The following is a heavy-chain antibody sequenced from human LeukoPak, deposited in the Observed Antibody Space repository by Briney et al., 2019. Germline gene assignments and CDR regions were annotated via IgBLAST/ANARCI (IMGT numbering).Heavy chain of an antibody. CDR1: GYTFTGYY. J-gene: IGHJ5*02. Sequence: ASVKVSCKASGYTFTGYYMHWVRQAPGQGLEWMGWINPNSGGTNYAQKFQGRVTMTRDTSISTAYMELSRLRSDDTAVYYCARAPKFRLVGVSKGPFDPWGQGTLVTVSS. CDR3: ARAPKFRLVGVSKGPFDP. D-gene: IGHD1-26*01. V-gene: IGHV1-2*02. CDR2: INPNSGGT.